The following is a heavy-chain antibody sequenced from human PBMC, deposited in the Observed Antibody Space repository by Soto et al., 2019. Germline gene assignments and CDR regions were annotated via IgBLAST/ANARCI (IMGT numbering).Heavy chain of an antibody. D-gene: IGHD2-21*02. CDR3: IQSRCGGDCLQSYASYYYYGMDV. J-gene: IGHJ6*02. CDR2: IYWDDDK. Sequence: PTLVNPTQTLTLTCTFSAFSLSTGGVGVGWIRKTPGKALEWIALIYWDDDKRYSPYLRSRLTITKDNSKYQVVLTMTNMDPVDTATYFCIQSRCGGDCLQSYASYYYYGMDVWGQGTTVT. V-gene: IGHV2-5*02. CDR1: AFSLSTGGVG.